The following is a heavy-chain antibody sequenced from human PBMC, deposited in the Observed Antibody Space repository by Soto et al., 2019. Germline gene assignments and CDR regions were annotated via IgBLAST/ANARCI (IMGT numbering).Heavy chain of an antibody. V-gene: IGHV1-69*01. Sequence: QEQLVQSGPEVKKPGSSVKVSCKDSGGLFSSFAISWVRQAPGQGLEWLGGIIPVFGTTNYAEKCQGRLTITADESTNTAYMELSSLTSGDTAMYYCGRGGGPYVWFNEFWGQGTLVTVSS. CDR3: GRGGGPYVWFNEF. CDR1: GGLFSSFA. CDR2: IIPVFGTT. J-gene: IGHJ4*02. D-gene: IGHD3-16*01.